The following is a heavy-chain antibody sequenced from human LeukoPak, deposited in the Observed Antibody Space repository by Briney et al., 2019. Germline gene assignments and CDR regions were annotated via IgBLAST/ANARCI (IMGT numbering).Heavy chain of an antibody. Sequence: GASVKVSCKASGYTFTSYYIHWVRQAPGQGLAWMGVINPSGGSTTYAQNFQGRVTMTTDTSTSTVYMELSSLRSEDTAVYYCARVGEIYSSSWGYYYYGMDVWGQGTTVTVSS. D-gene: IGHD6-13*01. CDR2: INPSGGST. J-gene: IGHJ6*02. CDR1: GYTFTSYY. V-gene: IGHV1-46*01. CDR3: ARVGEIYSSSWGYYYYGMDV.